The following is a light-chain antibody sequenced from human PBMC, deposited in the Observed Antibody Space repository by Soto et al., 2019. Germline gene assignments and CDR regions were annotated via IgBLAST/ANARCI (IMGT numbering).Light chain of an antibody. V-gene: IGLV2-8*01. CDR3: YSYAGRTVV. CDR1: SSDVGGYNY. CDR2: EIS. J-gene: IGLJ2*01. Sequence: QAVVTQPPSASGSPGQSVTISCSGTSSDVGGYNYVSWYQQHPGKAPKLMIYEISKRPSGVPDRFSGSKSGNTASLTVSGLQAEDEADYYCYSYAGRTVVFGGGTKLTVL.